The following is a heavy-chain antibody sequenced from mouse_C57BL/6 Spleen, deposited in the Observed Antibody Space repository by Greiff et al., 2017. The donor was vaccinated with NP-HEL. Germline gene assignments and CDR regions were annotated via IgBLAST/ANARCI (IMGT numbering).Heavy chain of an antibody. D-gene: IGHD5-5*01. Sequence: DVMLVESGGGLVQPGGSLSLSCAASGFTFTDYYMSWVRQPPGKALEWLGFIRNKANGYTTEYSASVKGRFTISRGNSQSILYLQMNALRAEDSATYYCARYLPQDGLAYWGQGTLVTVSA. V-gene: IGHV7-3*01. J-gene: IGHJ3*01. CDR1: GFTFTDYY. CDR2: IRNKANGYTT. CDR3: ARYLPQDGLAY.